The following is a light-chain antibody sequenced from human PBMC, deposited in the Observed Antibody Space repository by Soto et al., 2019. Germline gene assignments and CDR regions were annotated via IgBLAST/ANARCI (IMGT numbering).Light chain of an antibody. CDR1: QGIRSD. V-gene: IGKV1-6*01. Sequence: AIQMTQSPSSLSASVGDRVTITCRASQGIRSDLGWYQQKLGKAPKLLIYAASTLQCGVPSRFSGSGSGTDFTLTISSLQPEDFATYYCLQDYNYPGTFGQGTKVEIK. CDR3: LQDYNYPGT. J-gene: IGKJ1*01. CDR2: AAS.